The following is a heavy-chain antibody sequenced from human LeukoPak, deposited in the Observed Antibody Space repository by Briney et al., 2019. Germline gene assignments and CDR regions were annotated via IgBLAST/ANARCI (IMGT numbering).Heavy chain of an antibody. CDR1: VGTSTIYA. CDR3: ARVRYSVATTPGYFDY. J-gene: IGHJ4*02. D-gene: IGHD5-12*01. Sequence: GPSVKLFCKASVGTSTIYAISWVSEAPGQGLEWGWGIIPIFGTANYAQKSQGRVTITTDESTSTAYMELSSLRSEDTAVYYCARVRYSVATTPGYFDYWCEGTLVTVAS. V-gene: IGHV1-69*05. CDR2: IIPIFGTA.